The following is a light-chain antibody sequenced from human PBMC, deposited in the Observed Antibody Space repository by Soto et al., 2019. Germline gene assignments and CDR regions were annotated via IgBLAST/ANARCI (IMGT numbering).Light chain of an antibody. CDR3: QSYDSSLKNSV. CDR2: ANT. Sequence: QLVLTQSSPVSGAPGQRVTISCTGSSSNIGAGYDVHWYQQFPGTAPKLLIYANTNRPSGVPDRFSGSKSGTSASLAITGLQPEDEADYYCQSYDSSLKNSVFGGGTKLTVL. J-gene: IGLJ3*02. V-gene: IGLV1-40*01. CDR1: SSNIGAGYD.